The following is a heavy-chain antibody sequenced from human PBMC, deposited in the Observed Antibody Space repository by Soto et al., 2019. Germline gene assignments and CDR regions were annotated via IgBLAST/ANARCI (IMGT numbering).Heavy chain of an antibody. V-gene: IGHV3-53*01. Sequence: EVQLVESGGGLIQPGGSLRLSCAASGFTVSSNYMSWVRQAPGKGLEWVSVIYSGGSTYYADSVKGRFTISRDNSKNTLYLQMNSLRAEDTAVYYCAREPESIAVAGRAFGIWGQETMVTVSS. CDR1: GFTVSSNY. CDR3: AREPESIAVAGRAFGI. CDR2: IYSGGST. D-gene: IGHD6-19*01. J-gene: IGHJ3*02.